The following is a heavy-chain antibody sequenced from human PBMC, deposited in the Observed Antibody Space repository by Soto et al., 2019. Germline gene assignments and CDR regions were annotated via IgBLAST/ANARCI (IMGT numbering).Heavy chain of an antibody. CDR3: ARAGWDLGWVDY. CDR2: INSDGSST. V-gene: IGHV3-74*01. Sequence: EVQLVESGGGLVQPGGSLRLSCAASGFTFSSYWMNWVRQAPGKGLVWVSRINSDGSSTSYADSVKGRFTISRDNAKNTLYLPMNSLRAEDTAVYYCARAGWDLGWVDYWGQGNLVTVSS. J-gene: IGHJ4*02. CDR1: GFTFSSYW. D-gene: IGHD7-27*01.